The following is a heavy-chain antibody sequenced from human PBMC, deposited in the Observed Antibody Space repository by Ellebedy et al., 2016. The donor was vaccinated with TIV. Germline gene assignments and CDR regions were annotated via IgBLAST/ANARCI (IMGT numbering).Heavy chain of an antibody. V-gene: IGHV1-3*01. CDR1: GYTFTTYA. CDR3: ARRFDIVTGFYPCGYYGLDI. Sequence: AASVKVSCKASGYTFTTYAIHWVRRAPGQRPDWMGWINAGIGNTKYSENFQGRVTIKTDTSASTAYMELSSLRSEDTAVYYCARRFDIVTGFYPCGYYGLDIWGQGTTVTVSS. CDR2: INAGIGNT. J-gene: IGHJ6*02. D-gene: IGHD3-9*01.